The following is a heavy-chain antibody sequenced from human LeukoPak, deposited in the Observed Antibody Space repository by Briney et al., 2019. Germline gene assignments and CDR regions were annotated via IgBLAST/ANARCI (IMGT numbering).Heavy chain of an antibody. D-gene: IGHD3-3*01. CDR1: GYTFTGYY. CDR2: INPNSGGT. Sequence: GASVKVSCKATGYTFTGYYMHWVRQDPGQGLEWMGWINPNSGGTNYAQKFQGRVTMTRDTSISTAYMELSRLRSDDTAVYYCARDLEWLYPGGAFDIWGQGTMVTVSS. V-gene: IGHV1-2*02. J-gene: IGHJ3*02. CDR3: ARDLEWLYPGGAFDI.